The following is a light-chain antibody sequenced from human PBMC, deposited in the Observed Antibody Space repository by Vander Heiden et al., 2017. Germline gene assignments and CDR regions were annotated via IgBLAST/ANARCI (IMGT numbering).Light chain of an antibody. CDR1: QGISSH. V-gene: IGKV1-9*01. CDR3: QQLIGYPPIT. CDR2: SAS. J-gene: IGKJ5*01. Sequence: DIQLTQSPSFLSASVGDRVTITCRASQGISSHLAWYQQKPAKAPKLLIYSASTLQSGVPSRFSGSGSGTEFTLTISSLQPEDFATYYCQQLIGYPPITFGQRTRLEIK.